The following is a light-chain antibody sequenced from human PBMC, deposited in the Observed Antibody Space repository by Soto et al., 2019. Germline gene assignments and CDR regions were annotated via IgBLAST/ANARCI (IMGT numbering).Light chain of an antibody. J-gene: IGKJ4*01. CDR3: QSGVT. V-gene: IGKV1-5*03. CDR2: QAS. Sequence: DIQMTQSPSTLSASVGDRVTITCRAIQSISSWLAWYQQKPGKAPKLLIYQASSLQSGVPSRFSGSGSGTEFTLTVSSLQPDDFATYYCQSGVTFGGGTQVAIK. CDR1: QSISSW.